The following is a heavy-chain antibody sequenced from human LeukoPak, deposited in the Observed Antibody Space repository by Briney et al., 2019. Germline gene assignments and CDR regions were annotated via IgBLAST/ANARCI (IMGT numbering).Heavy chain of an antibody. CDR3: ARESSIAARPIDY. CDR1: GFTFSSYS. CDR2: ISSSSSYI. V-gene: IGHV3-21*01. D-gene: IGHD6-6*01. Sequence: GGALRLSCAASGFTFSSYSMNWVRQAPGKGLEWVSSISSSSSYIYYADSVKGRFTISRDNAKNSLYLQMNSLRAEDTAVYYCARESSIAARPIDYWGQGTLVTVSS. J-gene: IGHJ4*02.